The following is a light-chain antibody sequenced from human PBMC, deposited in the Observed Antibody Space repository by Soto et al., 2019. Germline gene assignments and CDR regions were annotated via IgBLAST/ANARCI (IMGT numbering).Light chain of an antibody. CDR1: RDDIGAYDY. Sequence: QSVLAQPASVSGSPGQSITISCAGTRDDIGAYDYVSWYQQHPGNAPTLLVYEVTNRPSGVSDRFSGSKSGNTASLTISGLPAEDEADYYCNSYTNSSAVVFGGGTKVTV. V-gene: IGLV2-14*01. CDR3: NSYTNSSAVV. J-gene: IGLJ2*01. CDR2: EVT.